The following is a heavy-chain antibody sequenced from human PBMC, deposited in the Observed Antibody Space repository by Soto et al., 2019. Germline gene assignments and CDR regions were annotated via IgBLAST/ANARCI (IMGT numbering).Heavy chain of an antibody. CDR3: ARDQVGLTDY. V-gene: IGHV3-30-3*01. D-gene: IGHD1-26*01. Sequence: GGSLRLTCAASGFTFSSYAMHWVRQAPGKGLEWVAVISYDGSNKYYADSVKGRFTISRDNSKNTLYLQMNSLRAEDTAVYYCARDQVGLTDYWGQGTLVTVSS. CDR1: GFTFSSYA. CDR2: ISYDGSNK. J-gene: IGHJ4*02.